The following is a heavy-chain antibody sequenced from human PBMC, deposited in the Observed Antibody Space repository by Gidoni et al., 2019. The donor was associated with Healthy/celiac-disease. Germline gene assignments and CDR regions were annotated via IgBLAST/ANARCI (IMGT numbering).Heavy chain of an antibody. V-gene: IGHV3-9*01. CDR1: GFTFDAYA. D-gene: IGHD5-12*01. J-gene: IGHJ4*02. Sequence: EVQLVEAGGGLVQPGRSLRHPCAVSGFTFDAYAMHWVRQAPGKGLEWVSGISWNSGSIGYADSVKGRFTISRDNAKNSLYLQMNSLRAEDTALYYCAKDIDFGWLRSYYFDNWGQGTLVTVSS. CDR3: AKDIDFGWLRSYYFDN. CDR2: ISWNSGSI.